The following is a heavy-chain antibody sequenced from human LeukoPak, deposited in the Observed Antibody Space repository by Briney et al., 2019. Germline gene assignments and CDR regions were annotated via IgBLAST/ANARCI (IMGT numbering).Heavy chain of an antibody. CDR3: ARLVGATRYNWFDP. V-gene: IGHV4-61*01. J-gene: IGHJ5*02. D-gene: IGHD1-26*01. Sequence: SETLSLTCTVSGGSVSSGSYYWSWIRQPPGKGLEWIGYIYYSGSTNYNPSLKSRVTISVDTSKNQFSLKLSSVTAADTAVYYCARLVGATRYNWFDPWGQGTLVTVSS. CDR2: IYYSGST. CDR1: GGSVSSGSYY.